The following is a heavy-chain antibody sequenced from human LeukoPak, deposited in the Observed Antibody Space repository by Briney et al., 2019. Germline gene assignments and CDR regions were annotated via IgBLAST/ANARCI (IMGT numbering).Heavy chain of an antibody. CDR3: AIAPIWFGELFGWFDP. CDR1: GGSISSGGYY. J-gene: IGHJ5*02. CDR2: IYHSGST. V-gene: IGHV4-30-2*01. Sequence: SETLSLTCTVPGGSISSGGYYWSWIRQPPGKGLEWIGYIYHSGSTYYNPSLKSRVTISVDRSKNQFSLKLSSVTAADTAVYYCAIAPIWFGELFGWFDPWGQGTLVTVSS. D-gene: IGHD3-10*01.